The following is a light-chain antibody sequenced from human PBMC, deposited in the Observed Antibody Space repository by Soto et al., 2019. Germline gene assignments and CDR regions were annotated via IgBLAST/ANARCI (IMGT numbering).Light chain of an antibody. CDR2: DGD. CDR3: GAWDDSLSAGV. CDR1: YSNIGNNY. J-gene: IGLJ2*01. V-gene: IGLV1-51*01. Sequence: QPVLTQPPSVSAAPGQKGTISSSGSYSNIGNNYVSWHQQLPGTAPKLLIYDGDKRPSGIPDRFSGSKSGTSATLGITGLQTGDEADYYCGAWDDSLSAGVFGGGTKVTVL.